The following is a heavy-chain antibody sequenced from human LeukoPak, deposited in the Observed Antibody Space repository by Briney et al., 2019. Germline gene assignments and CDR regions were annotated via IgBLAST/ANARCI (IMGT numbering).Heavy chain of an antibody. CDR2: ISYDGGNK. CDR3: ARAILTGIQLSPWDYGMDV. Sequence: PGRSLRLSCAASGFTFSSYAMHWVRQAPGKGLEWVAVISYDGGNKYYADSVKGRFTISRDNSKNTLYLQMNSLRAEDTAVYYCARAILTGIQLSPWDYGMDVWGQGTTVTVSS. D-gene: IGHD5-18*01. J-gene: IGHJ6*02. CDR1: GFTFSSYA. V-gene: IGHV3-30-3*01.